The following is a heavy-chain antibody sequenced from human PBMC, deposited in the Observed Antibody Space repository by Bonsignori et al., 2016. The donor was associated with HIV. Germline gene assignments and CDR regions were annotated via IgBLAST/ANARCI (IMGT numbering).Heavy chain of an antibody. V-gene: IGHV4-34*01. J-gene: IGHJ5*01. CDR2: INYSGNT. D-gene: IGHD3-22*01. CDR3: ARAPDRYYYENSGYRWFDS. CDR1: GGSFTGHY. Sequence: SETLSLTCAVYGGSFTGHYWSWIRRPPGKGLEWIGEINYSGNTNYNPSLNSRVTISADTSKNQFSLNVTSVTAADTAVYYCARAPDRYYYENSGYRWFDSWGQGTLVTVSS.